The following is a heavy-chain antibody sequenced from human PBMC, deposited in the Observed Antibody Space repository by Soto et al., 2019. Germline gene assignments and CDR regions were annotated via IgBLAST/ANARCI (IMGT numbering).Heavy chain of an antibody. CDR2: ISAYNGNT. Sequence: ASVKVCCKASGFTFTSYGISWVRQAPGQGLEWMGWISAYNGNTNYAQKLQGRVTMTTDTSTSTAYMELRSLRSDDTAVYYCARDLPRFLEWLFEDDYYYYGMDVWGQGTTVTVSS. D-gene: IGHD3-3*01. V-gene: IGHV1-18*01. CDR1: GFTFTSYG. J-gene: IGHJ6*02. CDR3: ARDLPRFLEWLFEDDYYYYGMDV.